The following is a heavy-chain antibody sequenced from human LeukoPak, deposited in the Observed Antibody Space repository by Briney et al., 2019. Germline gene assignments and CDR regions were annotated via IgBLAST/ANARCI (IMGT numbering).Heavy chain of an antibody. CDR2: ISSSGSTI. Sequence: KPGGSLRLSCAASGFTFSSYEMNWVRQAPGKGLEWVSYISSSGSTIYYADSVKSRFTISRDNAKNSLYLQMNSLRAEDTAVYYCARDSLRAITFEYWGQGTLVTVSS. D-gene: IGHD1-14*01. J-gene: IGHJ4*02. CDR1: GFTFSSYE. CDR3: ARDSLRAITFEY. V-gene: IGHV3-48*03.